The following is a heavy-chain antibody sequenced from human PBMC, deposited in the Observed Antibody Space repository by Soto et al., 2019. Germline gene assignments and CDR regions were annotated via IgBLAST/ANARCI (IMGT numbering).Heavy chain of an antibody. CDR1: SGSFSGYY. CDR3: VRGSGWYFF. V-gene: IGHV4-59*01. Sequence: SETLSLTCTVSSGSFSGYYWSWIRQPPGKGMEWIGYIYSSGTTNYNPSLKSRVTISVDTSKNQFSLKLSSVTAADTAVYYCVRGSGWYFFWGQGTLVTVSS. CDR2: IYSSGTT. J-gene: IGHJ4*02. D-gene: IGHD6-19*01.